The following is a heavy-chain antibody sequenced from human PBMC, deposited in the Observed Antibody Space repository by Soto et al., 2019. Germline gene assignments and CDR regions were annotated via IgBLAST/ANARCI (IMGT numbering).Heavy chain of an antibody. CDR1: GGSISRYY. J-gene: IGHJ6*02. CDR3: ARLLGSYSYYGMDV. Sequence: PSETLSLTCTVSGGSISRYYWSWIRQPPGKGLEWIGSIYYSGSTNYNPSLTSRVTISVDTSKNQSSLKLRSVTAADTAVYYCARLLGSYSYYGMDVWGQGPTVTVSS. D-gene: IGHD1-26*01. CDR2: IYYSGST. V-gene: IGHV4-59*01.